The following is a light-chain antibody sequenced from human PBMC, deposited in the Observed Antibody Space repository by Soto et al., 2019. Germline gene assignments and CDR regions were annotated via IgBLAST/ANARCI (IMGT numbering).Light chain of an antibody. V-gene: IGKV1-5*03. CDR2: KAS. Sequence: DIQMTQSPSTLSASVGDRVTITCRASQSISSWLAWYQQKPGKAPKLLIYKASSLESGVPSRFSCSGSGTEFTLTISSLQPDDFATYYCQQYNSYSWTFGQGTKLESK. CDR1: QSISSW. J-gene: IGKJ2*01. CDR3: QQYNSYSWT.